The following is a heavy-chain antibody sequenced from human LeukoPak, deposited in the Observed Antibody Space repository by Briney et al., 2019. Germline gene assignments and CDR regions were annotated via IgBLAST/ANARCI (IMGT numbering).Heavy chain of an antibody. Sequence: GGSLRLSCAASGFTFSTYSMNRVRQAPGKGLVWVSRITSDGSSTSYVESVKGRFTISRDNAKNTLFLQMNSLRAEDTAVYFCVRGYIYNTAVYFDYWGQGTPVTVSS. CDR2: ITSDGSST. CDR3: VRGYIYNTAVYFDY. D-gene: IGHD1-1*01. V-gene: IGHV3-74*01. J-gene: IGHJ4*02. CDR1: GFTFSTYS.